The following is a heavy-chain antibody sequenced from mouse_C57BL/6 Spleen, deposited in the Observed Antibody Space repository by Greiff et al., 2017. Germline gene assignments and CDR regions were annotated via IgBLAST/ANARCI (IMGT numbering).Heavy chain of an antibody. CDR1: GFTFSSYA. J-gene: IGHJ2*01. Sequence: EVKLMESGGGLVKPGGSLKLSCAASGFTFSSYAMSWVRQTPEKRLEWVATISDGGSYTYYPDNVKGRFTISRDKAKNNLYLQMSHLKSEDTAMYYCARDGRDYYSPFDYWGQGTTLTVSS. D-gene: IGHD2-12*01. V-gene: IGHV5-4*01. CDR2: ISDGGSYT. CDR3: ARDGRDYYSPFDY.